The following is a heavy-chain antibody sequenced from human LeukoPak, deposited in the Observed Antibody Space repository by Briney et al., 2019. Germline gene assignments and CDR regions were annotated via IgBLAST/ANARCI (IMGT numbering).Heavy chain of an antibody. CDR3: ARAMVRGVIIHYYYYDTDV. J-gene: IGHJ6*04. Sequence: GGSLRLSCAASGFTFSSYEMNWVRQAPGKGLEWVSYISSSGSTIYYADSVKGRFTISRDNAKNSLYLQMNSLRAEDTAVYYCARAMVRGVIIHYYYYDTDVWGKGTTVTVSS. CDR1: GFTFSSYE. D-gene: IGHD3-10*01. CDR2: ISSSGSTI. V-gene: IGHV3-48*03.